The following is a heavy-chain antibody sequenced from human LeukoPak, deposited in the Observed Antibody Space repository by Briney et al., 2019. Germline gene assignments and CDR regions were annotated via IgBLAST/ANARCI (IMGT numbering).Heavy chain of an antibody. Sequence: PGGSLRLSCAASGFTFSSYSMNWVRQAPGKGLEWVSYISSSSSTIHYADSVKGRFTISRDNAKNSLYLQMNSLRDEDTAVYYCARGRITIFGVVITKHNWFDPWGQGTLVTVSS. CDR3: ARGRITIFGVVITKHNWFDP. CDR1: GFTFSSYS. J-gene: IGHJ5*02. D-gene: IGHD3-3*01. V-gene: IGHV3-48*02. CDR2: ISSSSSTI.